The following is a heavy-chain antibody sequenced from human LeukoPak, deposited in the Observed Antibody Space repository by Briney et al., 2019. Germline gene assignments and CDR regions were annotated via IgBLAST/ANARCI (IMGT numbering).Heavy chain of an antibody. D-gene: IGHD2-15*01. CDR1: GFTFSSYG. Sequence: GGSLRLSCAASGFTFSSYGMHWVRQAPGKGLEWVAFIRYDGSNKYYADSVKGRFTISRDNSKNTLYLQTNSLRAEDTAVYYCAPIVVVAATGGYWGQGTLVTVSS. J-gene: IGHJ4*02. CDR2: IRYDGSNK. V-gene: IGHV3-30*02. CDR3: APIVVVAATGGY.